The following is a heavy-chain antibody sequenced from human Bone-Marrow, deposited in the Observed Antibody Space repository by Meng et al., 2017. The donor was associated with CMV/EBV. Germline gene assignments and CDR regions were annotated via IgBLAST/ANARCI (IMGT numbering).Heavy chain of an antibody. CDR2: IYHSGST. J-gene: IGHJ6*02. V-gene: IGHV4-38-2*02. Sequence: SETLSLTCTVSGYSISSGYYWGWIRQPPGKGLEWIGSIYHSGSTYYNPSLKSRVTISVDTSKNQFSLKLSSVTAADTAVYYCARDLVTMIDDYGMDVWGQGTTVTVSS. CDR1: GYSISSGYY. CDR3: ARDLVTMIDDYGMDV. D-gene: IGHD3-22*01.